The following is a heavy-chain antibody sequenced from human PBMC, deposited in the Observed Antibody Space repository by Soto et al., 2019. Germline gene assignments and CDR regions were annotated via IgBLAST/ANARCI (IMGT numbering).Heavy chain of an antibody. CDR1: GGTFSSYA. CDR2: IIPIFGTA. Sequence: GDSVKVSCEASGGTFSSYAISWVRQAPGQGLEWMGGIIPIFGTANYAQKFQGRVTITADESTSTAYMELSSLRSEDTAVYYCAADRVSQLPPNWFAPWGQGTLVTVSS. D-gene: IGHD2-2*01. J-gene: IGHJ5*02. V-gene: IGHV1-69*13. CDR3: AADRVSQLPPNWFAP.